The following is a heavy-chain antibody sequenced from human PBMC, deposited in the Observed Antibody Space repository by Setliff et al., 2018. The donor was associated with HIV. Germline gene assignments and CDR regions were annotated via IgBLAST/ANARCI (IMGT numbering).Heavy chain of an antibody. J-gene: IGHJ3*01. CDR1: GGSVSDTSYY. CDR2: VYYSGGT. D-gene: IGHD4-17*01. CDR3: ARVQMAYAAFDV. V-gene: IGHV4-39*07. Sequence: KPSETLSLTCTVSGGSVSDTSYYWGWIRQPPGKGLEWPANVYYSGGTYYNPSLNSRVTISVDTSKHQFSLKLSSVTAADTAVYYCARVQMAYAAFDVWGQGTMVTVSS.